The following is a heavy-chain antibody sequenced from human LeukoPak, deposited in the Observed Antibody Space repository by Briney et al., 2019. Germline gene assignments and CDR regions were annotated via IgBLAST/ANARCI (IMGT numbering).Heavy chain of an antibody. J-gene: IGHJ4*02. CDR3: VKGGYDFVEVAYFDF. Sequence: GGSLRLSCAASGFSFNNYAMGWVRQAPGKGLEWVSIIIASSGSTFYADSVKGRFTISRDNSKNTLYLQMNSLRVEDTAVYYCVKGGYDFVEVAYFDFWGQGTLVTVSS. CDR2: IIASSGST. V-gene: IGHV3-23*01. D-gene: IGHD5-12*01. CDR1: GFSFNNYA.